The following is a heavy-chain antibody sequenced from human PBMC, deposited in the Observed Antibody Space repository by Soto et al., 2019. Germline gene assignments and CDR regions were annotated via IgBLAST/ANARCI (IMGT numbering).Heavy chain of an antibody. CDR3: AGGYYDYIWGSYRYTGSFDY. Sequence: PGGSLRLSCAASGFTFSSYAMSWARQSPGKGLEWVSTISGSGGSAYYADSMKGRLTISRDNSKNTVYLQMNSLRAEDTAVYYCAGGYYDYIWGSYRYTGSFDYWGQGTLVTVYS. CDR2: ISGSGGSA. V-gene: IGHV3-23*01. J-gene: IGHJ4*02. D-gene: IGHD3-16*02. CDR1: GFTFSSYA.